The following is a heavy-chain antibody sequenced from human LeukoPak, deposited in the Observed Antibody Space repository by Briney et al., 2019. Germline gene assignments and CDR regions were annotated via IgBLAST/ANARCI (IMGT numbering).Heavy chain of an antibody. V-gene: IGHV1-69*05. Sequence: SVKVSCKASGGTFSSYAISWVRQAPGQGLELMWGIIPIFGTANYAQKLQGRVTMTTDTSTSTAYMELRSLRSDDTAVYYCARDHFLGHHGGYYFDYWGQGPLVTVS. CDR3: ARDHFLGHHGGYYFDY. CDR2: IIPIFGTA. CDR1: GGTFSSYA. D-gene: IGHD3-3*02. J-gene: IGHJ4*02.